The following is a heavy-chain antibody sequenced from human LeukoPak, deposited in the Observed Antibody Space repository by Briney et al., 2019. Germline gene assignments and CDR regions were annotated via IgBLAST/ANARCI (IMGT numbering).Heavy chain of an antibody. J-gene: IGHJ4*02. Sequence: SETLSLTCTVSGYSISSGYYWGWIRQPPGKGLEWIGSIYHSGSTYYNPSLKSRVTISVDTSKNQFSLKLSSVTAADTAVYYCARGRYDSSGYYYVHSYYFDYWGQGTLVTVSS. D-gene: IGHD3-22*01. V-gene: IGHV4-38-2*02. CDR1: GYSISSGYY. CDR2: IYHSGST. CDR3: ARGRYDSSGYYYVHSYYFDY.